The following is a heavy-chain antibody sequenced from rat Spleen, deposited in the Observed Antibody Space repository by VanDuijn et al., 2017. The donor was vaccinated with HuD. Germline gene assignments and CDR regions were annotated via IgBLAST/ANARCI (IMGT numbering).Heavy chain of an antibody. J-gene: IGHJ3*01. CDR3: TATGIFAY. Sequence: EVEVVESGGGLVQPGKSMKLSCAASGFIFSQYGMAWVRQAPTKGLEWVAAISSSGGTTYYRDSVKGRFTISRDNAKSTLYLQMDSLRSEDTATYYCTATGIFAYWGQGTLVTVSS. CDR2: ISSSGGTT. V-gene: IGHV5-25*01. D-gene: IGHD1-7*01. CDR1: GFIFSQYG.